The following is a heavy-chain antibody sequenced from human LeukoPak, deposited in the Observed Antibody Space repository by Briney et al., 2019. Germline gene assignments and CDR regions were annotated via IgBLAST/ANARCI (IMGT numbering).Heavy chain of an antibody. Sequence: GGSLRLSCAASRFPFSSYWMHWVRQAPGKGLVWVSRINSDGSRTNYADSVKGRFTVSRDNNKDMVYLQMSSLRAEDTAVYYCATDGAYGLTHWGQGTLVTVSS. CDR2: INSDGSRT. V-gene: IGHV3-74*01. J-gene: IGHJ4*02. CDR1: RFPFSSYW. CDR3: ATDGAYGLTH. D-gene: IGHD3-16*01.